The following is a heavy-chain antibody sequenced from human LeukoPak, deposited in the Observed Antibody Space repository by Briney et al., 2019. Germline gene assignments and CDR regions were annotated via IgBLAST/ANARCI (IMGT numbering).Heavy chain of an antibody. V-gene: IGHV3-30*02. J-gene: IGHJ4*02. CDR1: GFTFSSYG. Sequence: GGSLRLSCAASGFTFSSYGMHWVRQAPGKGLEGVAFIRYDGSNKYYEDSVKGRFTISRDNSKNTLYLQMNSLRAEDTAVYYCAKDPLYYDFWSGYSSHFDYWGQGTLVTVSS. D-gene: IGHD3-3*01. CDR3: AKDPLYYDFWSGYSSHFDY. CDR2: IRYDGSNK.